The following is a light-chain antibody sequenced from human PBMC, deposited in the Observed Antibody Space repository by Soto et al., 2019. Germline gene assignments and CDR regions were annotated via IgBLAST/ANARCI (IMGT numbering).Light chain of an antibody. V-gene: IGLV2-23*01. CDR1: SSDVGNYNL. J-gene: IGLJ1*01. CDR2: EGS. Sequence: QSVLTQPASVSGSPGQAVTISCPGTSSDVGNYNLVSWYQQHPGKAPKLMIYEGSKRPSGVSNRFSGSKSGNTASLTISILQAEDEADYYCCSYAGSSTYVFGTGTKVTVL. CDR3: CSYAGSSTYV.